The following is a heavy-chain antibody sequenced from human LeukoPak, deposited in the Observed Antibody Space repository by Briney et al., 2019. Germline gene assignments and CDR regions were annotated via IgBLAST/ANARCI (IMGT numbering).Heavy chain of an antibody. V-gene: IGHV4-59*01. CDR2: IYYSGST. J-gene: IGHJ4*02. CDR3: ARDCSGASCYDY. CDR1: GGSISSYY. D-gene: IGHD2-15*01. Sequence: PSETLSLTCAVSGGSISSYYWSWIRQPPGKGLEWIGYIYYSGSTNYNPSLKSRVTISLDTPRNQFSLKLSSVTAADTAVYYCARDCSGASCYDYWGQGTLVTVSS.